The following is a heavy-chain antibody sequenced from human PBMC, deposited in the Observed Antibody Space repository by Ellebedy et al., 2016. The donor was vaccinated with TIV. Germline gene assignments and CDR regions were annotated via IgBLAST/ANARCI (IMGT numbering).Heavy chain of an antibody. CDR3: AGRGTAGTGFTY. CDR1: GDSVSSNSAA. Sequence: SETLSLTCAISGDSVSSNSAAWNWIRQSPSRGLEWLGRTYYRSKWNTDYAVSVNSRIPINADTSKNHISLQLNSVTPEDTAMYYCAGRGTAGTGFTYWGQGTLVTVSS. V-gene: IGHV6-1*01. J-gene: IGHJ4*02. D-gene: IGHD3/OR15-3a*01. CDR2: TYYRSKWNT.